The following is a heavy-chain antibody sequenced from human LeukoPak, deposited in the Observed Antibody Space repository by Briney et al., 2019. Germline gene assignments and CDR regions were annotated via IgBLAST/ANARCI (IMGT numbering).Heavy chain of an antibody. Sequence: GGSLRLSCAASGFTFSSYAMHWVRQAPGRGLGYVSAITTTGGGTYYANSVKGRFTISRDNSKNTLYLQMGSLGAEDTAIYYCARRAGRFYMDVWGKGTTVTVSS. D-gene: IGHD6-19*01. CDR2: ITTTGGGT. V-gene: IGHV3-64*01. J-gene: IGHJ6*03. CDR1: GFTFSSYA. CDR3: ARRAGRFYMDV.